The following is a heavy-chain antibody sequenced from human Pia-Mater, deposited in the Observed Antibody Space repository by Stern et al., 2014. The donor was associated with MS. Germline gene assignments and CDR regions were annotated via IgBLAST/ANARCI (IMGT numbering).Heavy chain of an antibody. CDR2: INTNTGKP. D-gene: IGHD2-8*01. Sequence: MQLVGSGSELKKPGASVKVSCKASGYNFRNYAMNWVRQAPGQGLEWMGWINTNTGKPLYAQGFTGRFVFSLDTSVSTAYLQISSLKTEDTAVYYCASRGAGEFGVSPTGSWGQGTLVTVSS. V-gene: IGHV7-4-1*02. J-gene: IGHJ5*02. CDR1: GYNFRNYA. CDR3: ASRGAGEFGVSPTGS.